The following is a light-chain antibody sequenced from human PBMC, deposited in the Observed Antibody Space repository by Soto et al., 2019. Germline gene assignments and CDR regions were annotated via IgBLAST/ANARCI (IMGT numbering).Light chain of an antibody. J-gene: IGKJ4*01. CDR3: QQLSRYPLT. CDR2: GAS. V-gene: IGKV3-15*01. CDR1: QSVSSN. Sequence: EIVMTQSPATLSVSPGERATLSCRASQSVSSNLAWYQQKPGQAPRLLIYGASTRAAGIPARFSGSGSGTEFTLTISSLQSEDLATYYCQQLSRYPLTFCGGTKLDIK.